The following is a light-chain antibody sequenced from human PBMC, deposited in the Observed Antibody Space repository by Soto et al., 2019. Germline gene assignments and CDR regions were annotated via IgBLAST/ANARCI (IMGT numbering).Light chain of an antibody. V-gene: IGKV3D-15*01. J-gene: IGKJ4*01. CDR1: QSVDND. CDR2: DAS. CDR3: QQYNNWPLT. Sequence: EIVMTQSPATLSVSPGDRATLSCRASQSVDNDLAWYQQKPGQPPRLLIYDASTRATGIPARFSGGQSGTEFTLTISSLLSEDFAVYSCQQYNNWPLTFGGGTKVEIK.